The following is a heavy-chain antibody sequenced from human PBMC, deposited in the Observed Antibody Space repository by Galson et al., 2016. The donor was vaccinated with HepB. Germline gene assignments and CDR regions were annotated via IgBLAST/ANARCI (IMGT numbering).Heavy chain of an antibody. CDR3: ARDGSYCGGDCYSFHYGLDV. CDR2: ISSTSNTI. Sequence: SLRLSCAVSGFTFGSYSMNWVRQAPGKGLEWVSYISSTSNTIFYADSVQGRFTISRDNAKNSLYLQKNSLRDEDTAVYYCARDGSYCGGDCYSFHYGLDVWGQGTTVTVSS. V-gene: IGHV3-48*02. J-gene: IGHJ6*02. D-gene: IGHD2-21*02. CDR1: GFTFGSYS.